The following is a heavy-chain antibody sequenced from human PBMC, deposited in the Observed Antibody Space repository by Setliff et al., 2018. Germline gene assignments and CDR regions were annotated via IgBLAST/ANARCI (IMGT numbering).Heavy chain of an antibody. V-gene: IGHV4-39*01. CDR2: TYYRGST. D-gene: IGHD5-18*01. CDR3: ARLDGAGLWSHYYYYYMDV. CDR1: GCSLSSSSYY. Sequence: SENLSLTCTVSGCSLSSSSYYWGWIRQPPGKGLEWIGSTYYRGSTYYNPSLKSRVTISVDTSKNQFSLKLSSVTAADTAVYYCARLDGAGLWSHYYYYYMDVWGKGTTVTVSS. J-gene: IGHJ6*03.